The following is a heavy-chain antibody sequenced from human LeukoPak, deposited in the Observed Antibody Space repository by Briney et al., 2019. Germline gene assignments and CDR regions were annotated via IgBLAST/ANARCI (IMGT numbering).Heavy chain of an antibody. J-gene: IGHJ5*02. V-gene: IGHV1-46*04. CDR2: INPSGSIT. CDR3: VRDNSRFEGGSTFWWFDP. Sequence: ASVTVSCTASGFSFSNYWIHWVRQAPGQGLEWMGIINPSGSITSYTHNLQGRLTVTRDTSTRTVYMELSSLRSEDTAIYYCVRDNSRFEGGSTFWWFDPWGPGTLVTVSS. D-gene: IGHD3-16*01. CDR1: GFSFSNYW.